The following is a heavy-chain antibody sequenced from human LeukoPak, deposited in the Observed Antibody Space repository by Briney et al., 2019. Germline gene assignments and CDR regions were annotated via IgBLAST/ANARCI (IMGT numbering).Heavy chain of an antibody. V-gene: IGHV4-34*01. Sequence: PSETLSLTCAVYGGSFSDYFRNWIRQTPGKGLEWIGEINHGGGTNYNPSLKGRATISVDTSKKQFSLNLTSVTAADTTVYYCGGRKGEWLSSYWFDPWGQGTLVTVSS. J-gene: IGHJ5*02. CDR3: GGRKGEWLSSYWFDP. CDR2: INHGGGT. CDR1: GGSFSDYF. D-gene: IGHD3-3*01.